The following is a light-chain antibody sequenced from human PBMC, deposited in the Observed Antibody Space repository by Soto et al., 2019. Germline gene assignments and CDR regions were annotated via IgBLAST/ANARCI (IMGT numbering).Light chain of an antibody. CDR2: WAS. CDR3: QQYYSNPLT. Sequence: DIVMTQSPDSLAVSLGERATVNSKSSQSVLYNSNNKNYLAWYQQKVGQPPRLLFYWASTRESGVPDRFSGSGSGTDFTLTISSLQAEDVALYYCQQYYSNPLTFGGGTRLEIK. J-gene: IGKJ4*01. CDR1: QSVLYNSNNKNY. V-gene: IGKV4-1*01.